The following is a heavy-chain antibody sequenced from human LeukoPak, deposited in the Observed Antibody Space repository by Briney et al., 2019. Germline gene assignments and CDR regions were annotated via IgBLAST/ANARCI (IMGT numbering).Heavy chain of an antibody. J-gene: IGHJ3*01. CDR1: GYDFTVYY. V-gene: IGHV1-2*02. D-gene: IGHD2-15*01. CDR2: MDPKSGDT. CDR3: ATKGGLTPNTLAM. Sequence: ASVRVSFKGSGYDFTVYYMHWVRQAPGQGLEWMGWMDPKSGDTIYAPKFQGRVSMTTDTSIATAYMELSSLTFDDSAIYYCATKGGLTPNTLAMWGHGTMVTVSS.